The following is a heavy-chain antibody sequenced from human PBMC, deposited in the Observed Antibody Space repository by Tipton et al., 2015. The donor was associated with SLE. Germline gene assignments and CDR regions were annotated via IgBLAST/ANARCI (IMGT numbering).Heavy chain of an antibody. CDR1: GYTFTGDY. J-gene: IGHJ6*02. CDR2: INPHSGAT. V-gene: IGHV1-2*02. CDR3: ARRLVIADDGFDV. Sequence: QLVQSGAEVKKPGASVKVSCKASGYTFTGDYMHWVRQAPGQGLEWMGWINPHSGATKYAQNFQGRVTMTRDTSISTAYMELSRLTSDDTAVYFCARRLVIADDGFDVWGQGTTVTVSS. D-gene: IGHD2/OR15-2a*01.